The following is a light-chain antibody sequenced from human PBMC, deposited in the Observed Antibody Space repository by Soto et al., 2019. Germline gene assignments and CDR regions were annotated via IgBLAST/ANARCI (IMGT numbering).Light chain of an antibody. CDR3: SSYAGGKFV. V-gene: IGLV2-8*01. J-gene: IGLJ2*01. CDR1: SSDVGGYKY. CDR2: EVS. Sequence: SALTQPPSASGSPGQSVTISCTGTSSDVGGYKYVSWYQQHPGKAPKLMIYEVSKRPSGVPDRFSGSKSGNTASLTVSGLQAEDEADYYCSSYAGGKFVFGGGTKLTVL.